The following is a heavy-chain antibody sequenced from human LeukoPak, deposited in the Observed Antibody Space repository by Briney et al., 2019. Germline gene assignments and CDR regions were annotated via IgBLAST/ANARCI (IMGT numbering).Heavy chain of an antibody. V-gene: IGHV1-18*01. J-gene: IGHJ4*02. CDR1: AYTFINYEVG. CDR2: NSAYNGDT. Sequence: ASVTVSFTSSAYTFINYEVGVNWVRQAPGQGAEWMGCNSAYNGDTNYVQKFEGRVTMTTESSTNTAHLELRNLRSDDTAVYYCARESVGGSFDYWGQGTLVTVSS. D-gene: IGHD6-19*01. CDR3: ARESVGGSFDY.